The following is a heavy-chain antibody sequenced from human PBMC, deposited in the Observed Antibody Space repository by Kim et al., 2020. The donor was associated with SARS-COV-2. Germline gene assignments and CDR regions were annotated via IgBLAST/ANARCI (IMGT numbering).Heavy chain of an antibody. D-gene: IGHD3-3*01. V-gene: IGHV4-59*08. J-gene: IGHJ6*02. CDR2: IYYSGST. CDR1: GGSISSYY. CDR3: ARQHGHDFWSGYSYYYGMDV. Sequence: SETLSLTCTVSGGSISSYYWSWIRQPPGKGLEWIGYIYYSGSTNYNPSLKSRVTISVDTSKNQFSLKLSSVTAADTAVYYCARQHGHDFWSGYSYYYGMDVWGQGTTVTVSS.